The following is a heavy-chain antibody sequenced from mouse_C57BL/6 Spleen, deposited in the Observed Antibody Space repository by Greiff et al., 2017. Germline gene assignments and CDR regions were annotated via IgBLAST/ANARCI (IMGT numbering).Heavy chain of an antibody. CDR1: GYAFSSYW. Sequence: VQLQQSGAELVKPGASVKISCKASGYAFSSYWMNWVKQRPGKGLEWIGQIYPGDGDTNYNGKFKGKATLTADKSSSTAYMQLSSLTSEDSAIYYCARRGGLGGAMDYWGQGTSVTVSS. V-gene: IGHV1-80*01. D-gene: IGHD2-4*01. J-gene: IGHJ4*01. CDR2: IYPGDGDT. CDR3: ARRGGLGGAMDY.